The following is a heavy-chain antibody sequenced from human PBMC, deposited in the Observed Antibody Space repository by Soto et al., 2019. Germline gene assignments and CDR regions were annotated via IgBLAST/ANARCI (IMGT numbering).Heavy chain of an antibody. CDR2: IIPIFGTA. V-gene: IGHV1-69*01. CDR1: GGTFSSYA. Sequence: QVQLVQSGAEVKKPGSSVTVSCKASGGTFSSYAISWLRQAPGQGLEWMGGIIPIFGTANYAQKFQGRVTITADESTSTAYMELSSLRSEDTAVYYCASRFGASGYDYEGDYYYYGMDVWGQGTTVTVSS. J-gene: IGHJ6*02. CDR3: ASRFGASGYDYEGDYYYYGMDV. D-gene: IGHD5-12*01.